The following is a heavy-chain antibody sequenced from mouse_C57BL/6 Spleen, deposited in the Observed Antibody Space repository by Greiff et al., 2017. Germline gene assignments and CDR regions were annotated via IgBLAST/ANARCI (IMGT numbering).Heavy chain of an antibody. V-gene: IGHV1-26*01. CDR3: AKIDDYDEGEAS. CDR2: INPNNGGT. CDR1: GYTFTDYY. D-gene: IGHD2-4*01. Sequence: EVQLQQSGPELVKPGASVKISCKASGYTFTDYYMNWVKQSHGKSLEWIGDINPNNGGTSYNQKFKGKATLTVDKSSSTAYMELRSLTSEDSAVYYCAKIDDYDEGEASWGQGTLVTVSA. J-gene: IGHJ3*01.